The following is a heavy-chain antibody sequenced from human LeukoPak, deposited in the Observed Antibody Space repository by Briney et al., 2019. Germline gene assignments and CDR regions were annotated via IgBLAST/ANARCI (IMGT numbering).Heavy chain of an antibody. V-gene: IGHV3-30*14. CDR2: ISYDGSNK. D-gene: IGHD6-13*01. CDR1: GFTFSSYA. J-gene: IGHJ3*02. Sequence: PGGSLRLSCAASGFTFSSYAMHWVRQAPGKGLEWVAVISYDGSNKYYADSVKGRFTISRDNSKNTLYLQMNSLRAEDTAVYYCARTGRSSSPGANFDIWGQGTMVTVSS. CDR3: ARTGRSSSPGANFDI.